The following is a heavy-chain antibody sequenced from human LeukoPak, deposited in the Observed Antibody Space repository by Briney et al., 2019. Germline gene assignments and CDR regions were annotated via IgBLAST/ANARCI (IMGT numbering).Heavy chain of an antibody. Sequence: PSQTLSLTCTVSGGSISSYYWSWIRQPPGKGLEWIGYIYYSGSANYNPSLKSRVTISVDTSKNQFSLKLSSVTAADTAVYYCARENRDFTPYYFDYWGQGTLVTVSS. J-gene: IGHJ4*02. CDR1: GGSISSYY. CDR2: IYYSGSA. CDR3: ARENRDFTPYYFDY. V-gene: IGHV4-59*01. D-gene: IGHD3-3*01.